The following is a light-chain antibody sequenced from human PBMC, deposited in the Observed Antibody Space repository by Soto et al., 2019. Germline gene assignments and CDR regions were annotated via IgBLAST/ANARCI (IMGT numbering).Light chain of an antibody. CDR1: QSVSGY. CDR3: QQRSSWPYT. V-gene: IGKV3-11*01. CDR2: SAS. Sequence: EVVLTQSPVTLSLSPGERATLTCRASQSVSGYLAWYQHKPGQTPRPLVYSASKRAPGTPARFSGSGSGTDFILTISSLVPEDFTVYYCQQRSSWPYTFGAGTKLEI. J-gene: IGKJ2*01.